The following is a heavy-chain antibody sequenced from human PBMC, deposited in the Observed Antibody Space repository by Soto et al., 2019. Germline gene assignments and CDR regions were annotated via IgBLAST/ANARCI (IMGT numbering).Heavy chain of an antibody. V-gene: IGHV4-4*02. Sequence: SETLSLTCAVSGGSISNSNWWNWVRQPPGKGLEWIGEIYHIGNTNCNPSLKSRVTMSVDKSKNQFSLNLTSVTAADTAVYYCAKGKQQLVAYGLDVWGQGTTVTVSS. CDR2: IYHIGNT. CDR1: GGSISNSNW. CDR3: AKGKQQLVAYGLDV. D-gene: IGHD6-13*01. J-gene: IGHJ6*02.